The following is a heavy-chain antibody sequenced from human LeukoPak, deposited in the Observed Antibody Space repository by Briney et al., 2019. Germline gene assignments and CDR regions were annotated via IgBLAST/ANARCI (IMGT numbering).Heavy chain of an antibody. CDR2: IYYSGST. J-gene: IGHJ6*03. CDR1: GGSISSSSYY. D-gene: IGHD3-22*01. CDR3: ARLCDSSGYYYAMYYYYYMDV. V-gene: IGHV4-39*01. Sequence: PSETLSLTCTVSGGSISSSSYYWGWIRQPPGKGLEWIGSIYYSGSTYYNPSLKSRVTISVDTSKNQFSLKLSSVTAADTAVYYCARLCDSSGYYYAMYYYYYMDVWGKGTTVTISS.